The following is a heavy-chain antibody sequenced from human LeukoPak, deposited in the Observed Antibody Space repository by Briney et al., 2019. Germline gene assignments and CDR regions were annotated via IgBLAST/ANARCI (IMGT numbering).Heavy chain of an antibody. CDR1: GFTFSSYA. CDR3: ARAFSSPRAFDI. CDR2: ISGSGGST. J-gene: IGHJ3*02. V-gene: IGHV3-23*01. Sequence: GGSLRLSCAASGFTFSSYAMSWVRQAPGKGLEWVSAISGSGGSTYYADSVKGRFTISRDNSKNTLYLQMNSLRAEDTAVYYCARAFSSPRAFDIWGQGTMVTVSS. D-gene: IGHD2/OR15-2a*01.